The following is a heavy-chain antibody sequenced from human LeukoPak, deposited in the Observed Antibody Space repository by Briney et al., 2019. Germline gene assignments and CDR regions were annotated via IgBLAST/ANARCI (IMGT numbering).Heavy chain of an antibody. CDR1: GYTFTSYY. V-gene: IGHV1-46*01. D-gene: IGHD3-10*01. Sequence: ASVKVSCKASGYTFTSYYMHWVRQAPGQGLEWMGIINPSGGSTSYAQKFQGRVTMTRDTSTSTVYMELSSLRSEDTAVYYCARGGDSMVRGVIALDCYYYYGMDVWGQGTTVTVSS. J-gene: IGHJ6*02. CDR3: ARGGDSMVRGVIALDCYYYYGMDV. CDR2: INPSGGST.